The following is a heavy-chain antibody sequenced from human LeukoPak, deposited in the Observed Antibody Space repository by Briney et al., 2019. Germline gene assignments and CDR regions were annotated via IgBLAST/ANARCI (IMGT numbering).Heavy chain of an antibody. CDR1: GFTFSNYA. V-gene: IGHV3-23*01. Sequence: GGSLRLSCAASGFTFSNYAMSWVRQAPGKGLEWVSVISGSGGSTYYADSVEGRFTVSRDNSKNTLYLQMNSLRAEDTAVFYCAKDSASTSLLWGQGTLVTVSS. J-gene: IGHJ4*02. CDR3: AKDSASTSLL. D-gene: IGHD2-2*01. CDR2: ISGSGGST.